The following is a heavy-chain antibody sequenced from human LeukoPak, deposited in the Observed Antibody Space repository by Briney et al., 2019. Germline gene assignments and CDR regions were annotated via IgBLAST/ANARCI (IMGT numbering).Heavy chain of an antibody. CDR3: VRGAVGTGVWFDP. J-gene: IGHJ5*02. CDR2: INIDGATT. V-gene: IGHV3-74*01. CDR1: GFTFSGYW. Sequence: GGFLRLSCAASGFTFSGYWMHWVRQAPGKGLEWVSRINIDGATTNYADSVKGRFTISRDNAKNTLHLQMNSLRADDTAVYYCVRGAVGTGVWFDPWGQGTLVTVSS. D-gene: IGHD1-26*01.